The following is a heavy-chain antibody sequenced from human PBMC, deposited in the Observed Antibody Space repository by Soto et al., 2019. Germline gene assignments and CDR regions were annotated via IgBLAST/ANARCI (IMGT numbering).Heavy chain of an antibody. CDR3: ARDRWVTTLTFDK. J-gene: IGHJ4*02. D-gene: IGHD4-17*01. Sequence: QVQFVQSGAEVKKPGASVKVSCKASGYTFADYAIHWVRQAPGQSLEWMGWINAGNGDTKYSQKFQGRVTLTTDTSASTAYMDINSQTTDDTAVYYCARDRWVTTLTFDKWGQGTLVIVSS. CDR1: GYTFADYA. CDR2: INAGNGDT. V-gene: IGHV1-3*01.